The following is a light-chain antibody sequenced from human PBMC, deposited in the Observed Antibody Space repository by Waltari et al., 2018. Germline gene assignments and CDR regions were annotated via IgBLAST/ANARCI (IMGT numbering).Light chain of an antibody. CDR1: ASDVGGYES. V-gene: IGLV2-11*01. Sequence: QSALTQPRSVSGSPGQSVPISCPGTASDVGGYESVSWYQHHPGKAPKLLIYAVTKRPAGVPDRFSGSKSGNTASLTISGLHGEDEADYYCCSYADNNIYVFGTGTNVAVL. CDR2: AVT. J-gene: IGLJ1*01. CDR3: CSYADNNIYV.